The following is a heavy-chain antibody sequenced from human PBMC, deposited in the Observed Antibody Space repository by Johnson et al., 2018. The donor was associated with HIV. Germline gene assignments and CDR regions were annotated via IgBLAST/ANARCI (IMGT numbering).Heavy chain of an antibody. CDR2: ISWNSGSI. Sequence: EVQLVESGGGVVQPGRSLRLSCAASGFTFDDYAMHWVRQAPGKGLEWVSGISWNSGSIGYADSVKGRFTISRDNAKNSLYLQMNSLRAEDTALYYCAKVWQQLAHDAFDIWGQGTMVTVSS. CDR3: AKVWQQLAHDAFDI. D-gene: IGHD6-13*01. CDR1: GFTFDDYA. J-gene: IGHJ3*02. V-gene: IGHV3-9*01.